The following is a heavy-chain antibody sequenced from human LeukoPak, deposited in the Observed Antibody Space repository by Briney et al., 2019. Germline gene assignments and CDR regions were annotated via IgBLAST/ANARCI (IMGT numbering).Heavy chain of an antibody. D-gene: IGHD3-10*01. CDR1: GFPFSIYW. J-gene: IGHJ5*02. V-gene: IGHV3-7*05. CDR3: VRGSSGTVVRGVSWAWFDP. CDR2: IKPDGSEK. Sequence: GGSLRLSCAASGFPFSIYWMTWVRQAPGKGLGWVANIKPDGSEKYYVDSAKGRFTISRDNAKNSLYLQMNSLRAEDTAVYYCVRGSSGTVVRGVSWAWFDPWGQGTLVSVSS.